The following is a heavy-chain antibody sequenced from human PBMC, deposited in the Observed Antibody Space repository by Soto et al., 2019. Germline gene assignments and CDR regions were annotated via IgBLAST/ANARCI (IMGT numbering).Heavy chain of an antibody. J-gene: IGHJ6*03. D-gene: IGHD6-6*01. V-gene: IGHV1-3*01. CDR2: INAGNGET. Sequence: ASVKVSCKASGYTFTNYVVHWVSQAPGQRLEWMGWINAGNGETKYSQSFQGRVTFTRDTSARTVYMELSSLKSEDTAVYYCARVRQLVGYFYYYMDVWGKGTTVTVSS. CDR1: GYTFTNYV. CDR3: ARVRQLVGYFYYYMDV.